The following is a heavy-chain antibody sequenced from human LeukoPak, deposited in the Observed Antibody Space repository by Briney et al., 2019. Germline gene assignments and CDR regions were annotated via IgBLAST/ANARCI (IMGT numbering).Heavy chain of an antibody. V-gene: IGHV3-23*01. CDR1: GFTFNSYG. CDR3: AKSSGYGDYGYYYYYMDV. Sequence: GGSLRLSCEASGFTFNSYGMSWVRQAPGKGLEWVSAISGSGYTTYYADSVKGRFTISRDNSGNTLYLQMNSLRAGDTAVYYCAKSSGYGDYGYYYYYMDVWGKGTTVTISS. J-gene: IGHJ6*03. D-gene: IGHD4-17*01. CDR2: ISGSGYTT.